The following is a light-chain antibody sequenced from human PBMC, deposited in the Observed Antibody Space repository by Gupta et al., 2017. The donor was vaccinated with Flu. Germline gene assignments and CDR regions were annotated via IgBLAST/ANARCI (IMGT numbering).Light chain of an antibody. J-gene: IGLJ2*01. CDR3: CTYAGNNIYV. CDR1: TVGSNNF. CDR2: DVN. Sequence: GQSVAISCTGATVGSNNFVSWYQQHPGKAPKLMIFDVNQWPSGIPDRFSGSKSGNTASLTISGLQAEDEADYYCCTYAGNNIYVLGEGTKLTVL. V-gene: IGLV2-11*03.